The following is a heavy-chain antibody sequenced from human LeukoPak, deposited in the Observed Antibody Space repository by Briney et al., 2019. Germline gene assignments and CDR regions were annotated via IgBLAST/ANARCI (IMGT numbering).Heavy chain of an antibody. V-gene: IGHV1-2*06. D-gene: IGHD4-17*01. CDR1: GYTFTGYY. J-gene: IGHJ5*02. CDR2: INPNNGGT. Sequence: ASVKVSCKASGYTFTGYYIHWVRQAPGQGLEWMGRINPNNGGTNYAQKFQGRVTMTRDMSMSTAYMELRSLRSDDTAVYYCARDQEVLRGYGDTINWFDPWGQGTLVTVSS. CDR3: ARDQEVLRGYGDTINWFDP.